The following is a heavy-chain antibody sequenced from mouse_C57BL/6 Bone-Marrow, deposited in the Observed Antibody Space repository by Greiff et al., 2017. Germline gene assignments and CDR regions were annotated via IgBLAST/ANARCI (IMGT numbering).Heavy chain of an antibody. CDR3: AGDNGY. Sequence: KLEESGPGLVKPSQSLFLTCSITGFPITSGYYWIWIRQSPGKPLEWMGYITHSGETFYNPSLQSPISITRETSKNQFFLQLNSVTTEDTAMYYCAGDNGYWGQGTTLTVSS. J-gene: IGHJ2*01. CDR1: GFPITSGYY. V-gene: IGHV12-3*01. CDR2: ITHSGET.